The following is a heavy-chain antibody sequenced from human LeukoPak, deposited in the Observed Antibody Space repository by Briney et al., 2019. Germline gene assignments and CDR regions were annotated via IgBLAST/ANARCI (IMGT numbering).Heavy chain of an antibody. CDR1: GLTFTNAW. CDR2: IKSKTDDGTT. V-gene: IGHV3-15*01. CDR3: TTVGGYDYFDY. Sequence: GGSLRLSWAASGLTFTNAWMNGVRQAPGKGLEWVGRIKSKTDDGTTHYIAPVKGRFTISRDDSKNTLYLQMNSLKTEDTAMYYCTTVGGYDYFDYWGQGTLVTVSS. J-gene: IGHJ4*02. D-gene: IGHD5-12*01.